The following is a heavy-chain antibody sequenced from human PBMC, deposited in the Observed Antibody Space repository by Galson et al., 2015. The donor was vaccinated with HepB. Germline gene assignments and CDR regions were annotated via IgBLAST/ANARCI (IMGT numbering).Heavy chain of an antibody. J-gene: IGHJ2*01. CDR3: ASAIVVNYWYFNL. D-gene: IGHD1-26*01. Sequence: LRLSCAASGFTFSSYAMHWVRQAPGKGLEYVSAISSNGGSTYYADSVKGRFTISRDNSKNTLYLQMSSLRAEDTAVYYCASAIVVNYWYFNLWGRGTLVTVSS. CDR1: GFTFSSYA. V-gene: IGHV3-64D*06. CDR2: ISSNGGST.